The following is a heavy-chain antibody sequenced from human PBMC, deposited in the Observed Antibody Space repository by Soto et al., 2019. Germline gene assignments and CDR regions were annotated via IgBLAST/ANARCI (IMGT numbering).Heavy chain of an antibody. D-gene: IGHD1-20*01. V-gene: IGHV3-33*01. CDR1: GFTFSSYG. J-gene: IGHJ5*02. CDR3: ARVQVMYNWNPDGFDP. Sequence: QVQLVESGGGVVQPGRSLRLSCAASGFTFSSYGMHWVRQAPGKGLEWVAVIWYDGSNKYYADSVKGRFTISRDNSKNTLYLQMNSLRAEDTAVYYCARVQVMYNWNPDGFDPWGQGTLVTVSS. CDR2: IWYDGSNK.